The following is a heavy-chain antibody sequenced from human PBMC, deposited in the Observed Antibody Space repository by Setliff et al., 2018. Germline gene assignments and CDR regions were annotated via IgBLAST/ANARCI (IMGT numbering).Heavy chain of an antibody. Sequence: GESLKISCKTSGYEFTNYWIAWVRQTPGKGLEWMWSLFPGDSDTKYSPSFQGQVTISVDTSITTAYLQWDSLQASDSAIYYCATNGASGSYYHFGSWGQGTLVTVSS. J-gene: IGHJ4*02. CDR1: GYEFTNYW. D-gene: IGHD3-10*01. CDR3: ATNGASGSYYHFGS. V-gene: IGHV5-51*01. CDR2: LFPGDSDT.